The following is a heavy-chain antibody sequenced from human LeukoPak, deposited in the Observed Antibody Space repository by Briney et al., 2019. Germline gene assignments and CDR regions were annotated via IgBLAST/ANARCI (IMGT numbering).Heavy chain of an antibody. V-gene: IGHV4-59*01. CDR1: GGSISSYY. Sequence: SETLSLTCTVSGGSISSYYWSWIRQPPGKGLEWIGYIYYSGSTNYNPSLKSRVTISVDTSKNQFSLKLSSVTPADTAVYYCARSYSSSDHYYYYGMDVWGQGTTVTVSS. CDR3: ARSYSSSDHYYYYGMDV. J-gene: IGHJ6*02. D-gene: IGHD6-13*01. CDR2: IYYSGST.